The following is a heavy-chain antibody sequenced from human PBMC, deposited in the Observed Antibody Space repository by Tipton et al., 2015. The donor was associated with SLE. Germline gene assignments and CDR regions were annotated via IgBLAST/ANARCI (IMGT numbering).Heavy chain of an antibody. CDR1: GFTFSSYS. Sequence: SLRLSCAASGFTFSSYSMNWVRQAPGKGLEWVSSISSSSSYIYYADSVKGRFTISRDHAKNSLYLQMNSLRAEDAAVYYCARVNSAWGRVLGYWGQGTLVTVSS. D-gene: IGHD3-16*01. CDR3: ARVNSAWGRVLGY. V-gene: IGHV3-21*01. J-gene: IGHJ4*02. CDR2: ISSSSSYI.